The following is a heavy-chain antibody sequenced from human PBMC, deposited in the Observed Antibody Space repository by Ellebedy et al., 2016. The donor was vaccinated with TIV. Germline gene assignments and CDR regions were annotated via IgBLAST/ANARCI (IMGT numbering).Heavy chain of an antibody. D-gene: IGHD3-22*01. V-gene: IGHV1-8*01. J-gene: IGHJ5*02. Sequence: AASVKVSCKASGYTFTNYDINWVRQATGQGLEWMGWMNPNSGNTGYAQKFQGRVTMTRNTSINTAYMELSSLRSEDTAVYYCARTYYNDRSDDNWFDPWGQGTLVTVSS. CDR2: MNPNSGNT. CDR1: GYTFTNYD. CDR3: ARTYYNDRSDDNWFDP.